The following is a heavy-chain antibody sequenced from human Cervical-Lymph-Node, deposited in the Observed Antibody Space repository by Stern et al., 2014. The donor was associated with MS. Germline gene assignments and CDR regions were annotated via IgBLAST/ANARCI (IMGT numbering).Heavy chain of an antibody. CDR3: ASTEDYTFGPIFDF. Sequence: VQLVESGPGLVKPSETLSLTCTVSGASVSSHYCAWIRQSPGKGLEWIGYIFYRGTSNYSPSLQSRVTISVDTSKNQFSLSLRSVTAADTAVYYCASTEDYTFGPIFDFWGQGSLVTVSS. J-gene: IGHJ4*02. V-gene: IGHV4-59*02. CDR2: IFYRGTS. CDR1: GASVSSHY. D-gene: IGHD4-11*01.